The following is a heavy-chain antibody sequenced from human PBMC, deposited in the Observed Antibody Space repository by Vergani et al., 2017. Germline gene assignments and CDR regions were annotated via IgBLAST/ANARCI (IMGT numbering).Heavy chain of an antibody. CDR1: GFTFSTYA. D-gene: IGHD1-26*01. CDR2: LTGGGGST. V-gene: IGHV3-23*01. Sequence: EVQLLESGGSLKQPGGSVRLSCAASGFTFSTYAMHWVRQAPGKGLEWVSALTGGGGSTYYADSFKGRFIISSYNSSDTLYLQMNSLITEDTATYYCVNYAGSYVNFFYSLGQGTLVTVSS. J-gene: IGHJ4*02. CDR3: VNYAGSYVNFFYS.